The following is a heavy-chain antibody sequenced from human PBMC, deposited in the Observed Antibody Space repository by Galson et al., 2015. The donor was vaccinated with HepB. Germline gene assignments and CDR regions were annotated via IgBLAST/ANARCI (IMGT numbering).Heavy chain of an antibody. CDR2: IWYDGSKK. Sequence: SLRLSCAASGLTFSNFGFHWVRQAPGKGLEWVAIIWYDGSKKYYPDSVNGRFTISRDNFKNTLFLQMNSLRTEDTAMYFCARVGQASGFELDYWGQGTLVSVSS. J-gene: IGHJ4*02. CDR3: ARVGQASGFELDY. D-gene: IGHD5-12*01. V-gene: IGHV3-33*01. CDR1: GLTFSNFG.